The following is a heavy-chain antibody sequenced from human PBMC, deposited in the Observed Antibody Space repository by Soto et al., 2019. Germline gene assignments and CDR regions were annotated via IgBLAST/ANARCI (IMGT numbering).Heavy chain of an antibody. CDR2: ITGTGVSI. V-gene: IGHV3-23*01. CDR3: AKDSIPYSSSYDLDH. J-gene: IGHJ4*01. CDR1: GFSFSGFA. Sequence: EVQLLESGGGLVQPGGSLRLSCVASGFSFSGFAMSWVRQAPGKGLVWVSSITGTGVSIYYADSVRGRFTISRDNSKHPLYLQMSSLRAADTARYYCAKDSIPYSSSYDLDHWGRGALVTVSS. D-gene: IGHD6-6*01.